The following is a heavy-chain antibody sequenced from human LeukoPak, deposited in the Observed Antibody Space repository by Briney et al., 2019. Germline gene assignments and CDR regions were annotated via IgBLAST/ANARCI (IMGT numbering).Heavy chain of an antibody. J-gene: IGHJ4*02. CDR3: AKDRKRAYYYDSTGYYGC. CDR2: ICGSGGRP. Sequence: GGPLTLSCAASRFTFHSYHMSWPRESTGKGLEGVSDICGSGGRPYYAGSLKGRFTISRDNSKDTQHLKMNRLRAEYTAVYYCAKDRKRAYYYDSTGYYGCWVQGTLVTVSS. D-gene: IGHD3-22*01. V-gene: IGHV3-23*01. CDR1: RFTFHSYH.